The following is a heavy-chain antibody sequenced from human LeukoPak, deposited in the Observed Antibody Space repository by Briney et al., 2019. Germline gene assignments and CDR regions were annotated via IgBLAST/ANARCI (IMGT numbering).Heavy chain of an antibody. CDR2: ISYDGSNK. D-gene: IGHD3-16*01. V-gene: IGHV3-30-3*01. CDR1: GFTVSSFA. CDR3: ARDLQGAENYFDY. J-gene: IGHJ4*02. Sequence: GGSLRLSCAASGFTVSSFAMHWDRQAPGKGLEWVAVISYDGSNKYYADSVKGRFTISRDTSKNTLYLQMNSLRAEDTAVYFCARDLQGAENYFDYWGQGTLVTVSS.